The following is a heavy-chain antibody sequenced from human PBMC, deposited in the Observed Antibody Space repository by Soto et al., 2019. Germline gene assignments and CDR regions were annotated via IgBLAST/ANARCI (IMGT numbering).Heavy chain of an antibody. Sequence: GASVNVSCKASGYSFTSYEINWVRQATGQGPEWIGWMNPNSGESGYSQKFQGRVTMTRNTSISTAYMQLSSLKSDDSAVYYCATLLGEAFDVWGQGTTVTVSS. CDR3: ATLLGEAFDV. CDR1: GYSFTSYE. CDR2: MNPNSGES. D-gene: IGHD7-27*01. J-gene: IGHJ3*01. V-gene: IGHV1-8*01.